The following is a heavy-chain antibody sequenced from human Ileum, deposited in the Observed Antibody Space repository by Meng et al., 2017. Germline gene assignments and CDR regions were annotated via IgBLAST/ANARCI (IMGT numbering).Heavy chain of an antibody. CDR1: GCSISTSDW. J-gene: IGHJ4*02. D-gene: IGHD1-26*01. CDR3: AREWSGSYRHFDY. Sequence: QVPLQGGGPVLQNPSGTLFLTCAVSGCSISTSDWWSWVRQPPGQGLEWIGEIHHSGSTNYNPSLKSRVTISVDKSKNQFSLKLNSVTAADTAVYYCAREWSGSYRHFDYWGQGTLVTVSS. V-gene: IGHV4-4*02. CDR2: IHHSGST.